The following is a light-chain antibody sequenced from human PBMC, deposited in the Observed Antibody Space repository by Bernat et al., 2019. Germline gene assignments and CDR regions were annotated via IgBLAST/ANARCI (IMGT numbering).Light chain of an antibody. CDR1: SSNIGSNT. V-gene: IGLV1-44*01. CDR3: AAWDDSLNGPV. J-gene: IGLJ3*02. CDR2: SNN. Sequence: QSVLTQPPSASGTPGQRVTISCSGGSSNIGSNTVNWYQQFPGTAPKFLIYSNNQRPSGFPDRFSGSKSGTSASLAISGLQSEDEADYYCAAWDDSLNGPVFGGGTKLTVL.